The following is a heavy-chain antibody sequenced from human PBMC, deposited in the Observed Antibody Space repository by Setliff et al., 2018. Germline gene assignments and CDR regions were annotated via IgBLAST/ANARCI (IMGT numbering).Heavy chain of an antibody. D-gene: IGHD6-13*01. V-gene: IGHV1-69*05. CDR2: LIPMFGTP. CDR1: GGTFSSYA. CDR3: ARSQYNSRWYVIGAFDY. J-gene: IGHJ4*02. Sequence: SVKVSCKASGGTFSSYAISWVRQAPGQGLEWMGGLIPMFGTPGYAQKFQDRVTITTDESTSTAYMELRSLRPDDTAVYYCARSQYNSRWYVIGAFDYWGQGALVTVSS.